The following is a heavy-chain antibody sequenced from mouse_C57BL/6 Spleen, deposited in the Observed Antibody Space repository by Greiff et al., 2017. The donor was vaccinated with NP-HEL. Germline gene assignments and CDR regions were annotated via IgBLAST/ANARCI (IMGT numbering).Heavy chain of an antibody. J-gene: IGHJ3*01. D-gene: IGHD2-4*01. Sequence: QVQLQQSGPGLVQPSQSLSITCTVSGFSLTSYGVHWVRQSPGKGLEWLGVIWSGGSTAYNAAFISRLSISKDNSKSQVFFKMNNLQADDTAIYYCARNDYDEGFAYWGQGTLVTVSA. CDR1: GFSLTSYG. CDR3: ARNDYDEGFAY. CDR2: IWSGGST. V-gene: IGHV2-2*01.